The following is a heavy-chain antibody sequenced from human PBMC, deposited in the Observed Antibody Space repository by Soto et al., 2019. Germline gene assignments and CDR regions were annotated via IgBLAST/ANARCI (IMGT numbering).Heavy chain of an antibody. V-gene: IGHV3-33*08. J-gene: IGHJ6*02. CDR1: GFTFRSYG. CDR2: IWYDGSNK. Sequence: GGSLRLSFTASGFTFRSYGMHWVRQVPGKGLQWVSFIWYDGSNKYYADSVKVRFTISRDNSKKTLYLQMNSLRAEDTAVYYCARAGITMARVDLRXDVWVQGTTVTXS. CDR3: ARAGITMARVDLRXDV. D-gene: IGHD3-10*01.